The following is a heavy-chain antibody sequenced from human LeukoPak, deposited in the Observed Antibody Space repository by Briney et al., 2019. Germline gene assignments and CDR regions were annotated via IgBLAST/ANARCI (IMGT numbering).Heavy chain of an antibody. J-gene: IGHJ4*02. V-gene: IGHV3-7*01. CDR1: GFTFSSYW. CDR3: AKDGGNSAYFDY. CDR2: IKQDGSEK. D-gene: IGHD4-23*01. Sequence: PGGSLRLSCAASGFTFSSYWMSWVRQAPGKGLEWVANIKQDGSEKYYADSVKGRFTISRDNSKNTLYLQMNSLRAEDTAVYYCAKDGGNSAYFDYWGQGTLVTVSS.